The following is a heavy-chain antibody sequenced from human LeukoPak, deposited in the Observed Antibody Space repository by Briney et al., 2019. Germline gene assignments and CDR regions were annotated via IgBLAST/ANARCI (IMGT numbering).Heavy chain of an antibody. J-gene: IGHJ4*02. Sequence: RASETLSLTCTVSGGSISSSSYYWGWIRQPPGKGLEWIGSIYYSGSTYYNPSLKSRVTISVDTSKNQFSLKLSSVTAADTAVYYCARGIKSGYSSGWFYDYWGQGTLVTVSS. D-gene: IGHD6-19*01. V-gene: IGHV4-39*07. CDR1: GGSISSSSYY. CDR3: ARGIKSGYSSGWFYDY. CDR2: IYYSGST.